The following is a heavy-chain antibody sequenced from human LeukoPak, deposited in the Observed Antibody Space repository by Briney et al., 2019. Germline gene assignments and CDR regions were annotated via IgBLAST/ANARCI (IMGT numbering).Heavy chain of an antibody. CDR3: ARGPTVTTNYYYYYMDV. V-gene: IGHV1-2*02. D-gene: IGHD4-11*01. J-gene: IGHJ6*03. CDR1: GYTFTGYY. Sequence: ASVSLSCTASGYTFTGYYMHWVRQAPGQGLEWMGWINPNSGGTNYAQKFQGRVTMTRDTSIRTAYMELSRLRSDDTAVYYCARGPTVTTNYYYYYMDVWGKGTTVTVSS. CDR2: INPNSGGT.